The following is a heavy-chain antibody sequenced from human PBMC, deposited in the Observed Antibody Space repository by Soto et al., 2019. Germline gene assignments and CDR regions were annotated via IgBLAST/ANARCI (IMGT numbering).Heavy chain of an antibody. J-gene: IGHJ4*02. V-gene: IGHV4-30-2*01. Sequence: SETLSLTCAVSGGSISSGGYSWSWIRQPPGKGLEWIGYIYHSGSTYYNPSLKSRVTISVDRSKNQFSLKLSSVTAADTAVYYCARGRIVLMVYAYFDYWGQGTLVTV. D-gene: IGHD2-8*01. CDR1: GGSISSGGYS. CDR2: IYHSGST. CDR3: ARGRIVLMVYAYFDY.